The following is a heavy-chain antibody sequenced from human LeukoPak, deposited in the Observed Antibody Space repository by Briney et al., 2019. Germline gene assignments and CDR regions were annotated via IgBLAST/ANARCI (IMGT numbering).Heavy chain of an antibody. J-gene: IGHJ4*02. V-gene: IGHV3-23*01. CDR3: AKGVGATVYYFDY. CDR1: GFTLSSYA. Sequence: GGSLRLSCAASGFTLSSYAMSWVRQAPGKGLEWVSAISGSGGSTYYADSVKGRFTISRDNSKNTLYLQMNSLRAEDTAVYYCAKGVGATVYYFDYWGQGTLVTVSS. D-gene: IGHD1-26*01. CDR2: ISGSGGST.